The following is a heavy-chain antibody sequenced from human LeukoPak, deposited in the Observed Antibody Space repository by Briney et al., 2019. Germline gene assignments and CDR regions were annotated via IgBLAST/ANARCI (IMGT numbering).Heavy chain of an antibody. CDR3: ARERLHYDRSGVIEDNAFDI. J-gene: IGHJ3*02. Sequence: SETLSLTCTVSGGSISSYYWSWIRQPPGKGLEWIGYIYYSGSTNYNPSLKSRVTISVDTSKNQFSLKLSSVTAADTAVYYCARERLHYDRSGVIEDNAFDIWGQGTMVTVSS. V-gene: IGHV4-59*01. CDR2: IYYSGST. D-gene: IGHD3-22*01. CDR1: GGSISSYY.